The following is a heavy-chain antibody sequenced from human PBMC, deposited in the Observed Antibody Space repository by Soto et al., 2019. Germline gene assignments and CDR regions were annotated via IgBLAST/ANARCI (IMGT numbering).Heavy chain of an antibody. D-gene: IGHD2-21*02. CDR3: ARDHKHMVVVTAITYYYYYYGMDV. CDR2: ISAYNGNT. J-gene: IGHJ6*02. Sequence: QVQLVQSGAEVKKPGASVKVSCKASGYTFTSYGISWVRQAPGQGLEWMGWISAYNGNTNYAQKLQGRVTMTTDTSTSTAYMELRRLRSDDTAVYYCARDHKHMVVVTAITYYYYYYGMDVWGQGTTVTVSS. CDR1: GYTFTSYG. V-gene: IGHV1-18*01.